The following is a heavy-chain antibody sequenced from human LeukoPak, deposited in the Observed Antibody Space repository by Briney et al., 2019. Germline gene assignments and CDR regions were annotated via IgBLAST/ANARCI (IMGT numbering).Heavy chain of an antibody. CDR2: INPNSGGT. V-gene: IGHV1-2*02. CDR3: AREVGGPSTSRYYYYGMDV. D-gene: IGHD2-2*01. J-gene: IGHJ6*02. CDR1: GYTFTGYY. Sequence: ASVKVSCKASGYTFTGYYMQWVRQAPGQGLEWLGWINPNSGGTNYAQKFQGRVTMTRDTSISTAYMELSRLRSDDTAVYYCAREVGGPSTSRYYYYGMDVWGQGTTVTVSS.